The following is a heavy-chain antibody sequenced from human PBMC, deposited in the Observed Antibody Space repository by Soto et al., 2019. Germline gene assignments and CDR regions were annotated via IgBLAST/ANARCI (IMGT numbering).Heavy chain of an antibody. Sequence: QVQLVQSGAEVKKPGASVKVSCKASGYTFTSYGISWVRQAPGQGLEWMGWISAYNGNTNYAQKLQGRVTMTTDTSTSTAYMELRSLRSDDTAVYYCARVRYCDFWSGKGGWFDPWGQGTLVTVSS. CDR2: ISAYNGNT. CDR3: ARVRYCDFWSGKGGWFDP. CDR1: GYTFTSYG. J-gene: IGHJ5*02. D-gene: IGHD3-3*01. V-gene: IGHV1-18*04.